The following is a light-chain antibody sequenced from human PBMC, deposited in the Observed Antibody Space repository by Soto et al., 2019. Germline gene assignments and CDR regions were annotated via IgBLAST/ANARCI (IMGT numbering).Light chain of an antibody. CDR1: SSDVGSYNL. V-gene: IGLV2-23*03. Sequence: QSVLTQPASVSGSPGQSITISCTGTSSDVGSYNLVSWYQHHPGKAPKLMLFEGSKRPSGVSNRFSGSKSGNTASLTISGLQAEDEADYYCCSYAGGRNVFGTGPKVTVL. J-gene: IGLJ1*01. CDR3: CSYAGGRNV. CDR2: EGS.